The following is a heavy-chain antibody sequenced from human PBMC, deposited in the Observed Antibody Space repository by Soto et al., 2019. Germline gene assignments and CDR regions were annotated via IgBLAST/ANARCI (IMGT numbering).Heavy chain of an antibody. D-gene: IGHD5-18*01. CDR1: VFTFGEFA. CDR3: AKVGYAFGYSARDV. Sequence: GGSLRLSCTASVFTFGEFAMHWVRRPPGKGLEWVASITWNSDMIAYADSVKGRFTISRDNGENSLYLQLRSLRREDTAVYYCAKVGYAFGYSARDVWGLGTTGTVS. J-gene: IGHJ6*02. CDR2: ITWNSDMI. V-gene: IGHV3-9*01.